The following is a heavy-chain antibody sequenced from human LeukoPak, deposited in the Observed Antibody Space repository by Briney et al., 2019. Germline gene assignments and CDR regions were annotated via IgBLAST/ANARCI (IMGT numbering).Heavy chain of an antibody. V-gene: IGHV3-13*01. CDR3: ARGSESSGWFSPFDY. Sequence: PGGSLRLSCAASGFTFSSYGMHWVRQATGKGLEWVSAIGTAGDTYYPGSVKGRFTISRENAKNSLYLQMNSLRAEDTAVYYCARGSESSGWFSPFDYWGQGTLVTVSS. CDR2: IGTAGDT. CDR1: GFTFSSYG. D-gene: IGHD6-19*01. J-gene: IGHJ4*02.